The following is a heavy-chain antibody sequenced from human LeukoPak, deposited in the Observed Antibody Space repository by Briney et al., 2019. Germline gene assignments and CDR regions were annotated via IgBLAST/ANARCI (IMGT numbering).Heavy chain of an antibody. D-gene: IGHD3-3*01. CDR3: ARGTAHTIFGVVMDRNAFDI. CDR1: GYTFTSYD. J-gene: IGHJ3*02. V-gene: IGHV1-8*03. CDR2: MNPNSGNT. Sequence: ASVKVSCKASGYTFTSYDINWVRQATGQGLEWMGWMNPNSGNTGYAQKFQGRVTITRNTPISTAYMELSSLRAEDTAVYYCARGTAHTIFGVVMDRNAFDIWGQGTMVTVSS.